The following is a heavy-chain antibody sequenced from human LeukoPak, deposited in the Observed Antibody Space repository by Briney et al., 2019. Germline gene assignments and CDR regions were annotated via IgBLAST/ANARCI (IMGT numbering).Heavy chain of an antibody. Sequence: GGSLRLSCAASGFTFSNAWMSWVRQAPGKGLEWVGRIKSKTVGGTTDYAAPVKGRFTISRDDSKNTLYLQMNSLKTEDTAVYYCTTDLWEDPWGQGTLVTVSS. J-gene: IGHJ5*02. V-gene: IGHV3-15*01. CDR1: GFTFSNAW. CDR2: IKSKTVGGTT. CDR3: TTDLWEDP. D-gene: IGHD1-26*01.